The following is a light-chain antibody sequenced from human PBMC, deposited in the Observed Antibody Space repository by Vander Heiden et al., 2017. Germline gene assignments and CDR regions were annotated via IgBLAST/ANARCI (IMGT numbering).Light chain of an antibody. J-gene: IGLJ2*01. CDR1: KLGDKY. CDR3: QAWDSSTVV. Sequence: SYELTQPPSVSVSPGQTASITCSGDKLGDKYACWYQQKPGQSPVLVIYQDSERPSGIPERFSGSNSGNTATLTIRGTQAMDEADYYCQAWDSSTVVFGGGTKLTVL. CDR2: QDS. V-gene: IGLV3-1*01.